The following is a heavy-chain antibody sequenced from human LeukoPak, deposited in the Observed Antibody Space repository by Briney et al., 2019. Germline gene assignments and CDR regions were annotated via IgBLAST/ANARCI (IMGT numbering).Heavy chain of an antibody. V-gene: IGHV3-30*03. J-gene: IGHJ4*02. Sequence: GGSLRLSCAASGFTFSSYGMHWVRQAPGKGLEWVAVISYDGSNKYYADSVKGRFTISRDNSKNTLYLQMNSPRAEDTAVYYCARGGRYDSSGYLHYFDYWGQGTLVTVSS. CDR3: ARGGRYDSSGYLHYFDY. CDR2: ISYDGSNK. D-gene: IGHD3-22*01. CDR1: GFTFSSYG.